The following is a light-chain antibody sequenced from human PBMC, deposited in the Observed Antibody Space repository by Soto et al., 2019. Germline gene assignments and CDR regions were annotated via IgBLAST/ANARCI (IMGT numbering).Light chain of an antibody. J-gene: IGKJ1*01. Sequence: EIVLTQSPATLSLSAGERATLSCRASQSIGLAIAWYQHKPGQAPRLLIFDASQRATGVPARFRGSGSGTDFTLSISSLAPDDFAVYYCQQRTDRPPWTFGHGTKV. CDR2: DAS. CDR3: QQRTDRPPWT. V-gene: IGKV3-11*01. CDR1: QSIGLA.